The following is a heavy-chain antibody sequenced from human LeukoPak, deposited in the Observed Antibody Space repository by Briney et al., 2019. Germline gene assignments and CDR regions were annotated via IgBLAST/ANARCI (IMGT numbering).Heavy chain of an antibody. J-gene: IGHJ3*02. Sequence: PSGTLSLTCAVSGGSISSGNWWSWVRQPPGKGLEWIGEIYHSGSTNYNPSLKSRVTISVDKSKNQFSLKLSSVTAADTAVYYCARARLYYGSGRGAFDIWGQGTMVTVSS. V-gene: IGHV4-4*02. CDR3: ARARLYYGSGRGAFDI. D-gene: IGHD3-10*01. CDR1: GGSISSGNW. CDR2: IYHSGST.